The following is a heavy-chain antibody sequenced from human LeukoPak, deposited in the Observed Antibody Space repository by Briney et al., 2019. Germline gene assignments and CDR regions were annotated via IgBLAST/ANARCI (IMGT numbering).Heavy chain of an antibody. Sequence: GESLKISCKGSGYSFTSYWIGWVRQMPGKGLEWMGIIYPGDSDTRYSPSFQGQVTISADKSISTAYLQWSSLKASDTAMYYCARPPNPRSSGYYLAFDIWGQGTMVTVSS. CDR1: GYSFTSYW. J-gene: IGHJ3*02. CDR3: ARPPNPRSSGYYLAFDI. V-gene: IGHV5-51*01. CDR2: IYPGDSDT. D-gene: IGHD3-22*01.